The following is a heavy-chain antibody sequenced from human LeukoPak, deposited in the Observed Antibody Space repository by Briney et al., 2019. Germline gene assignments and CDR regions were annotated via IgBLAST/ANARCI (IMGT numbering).Heavy chain of an antibody. CDR2: INHSGST. Sequence: SETPSLTCAVYGGSFSGYYWSWIRQPPGKGLEWIGEINHSGSTNYNPSLKSRVTISVDTSKNQFSLKLSSVTAADTAVYYCARPRVQWLGNGAFDVWGQGTLVTVSS. CDR3: ARPRVQWLGNGAFDV. CDR1: GGSFSGYY. J-gene: IGHJ3*01. V-gene: IGHV4-34*01. D-gene: IGHD6-19*01.